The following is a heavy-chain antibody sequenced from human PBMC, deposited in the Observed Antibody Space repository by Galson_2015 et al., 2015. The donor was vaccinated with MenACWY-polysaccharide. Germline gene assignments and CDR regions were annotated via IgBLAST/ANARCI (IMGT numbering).Heavy chain of an antibody. V-gene: IGHV3-74*01. CDR3: AKDQRWNLPDY. CDR1: GFTFSNYY. D-gene: IGHD1-7*01. J-gene: IGHJ4*02. Sequence: SLRLSCAASGFTFSNYYMSWVRQAPGKGLVWVSRINTDGSVTSYADSVKGRFTISRDNAKNRLLLQMNSLSVDDTAVYYCAKDQRWNLPDYWGQGILVTVSS. CDR2: INTDGSVT.